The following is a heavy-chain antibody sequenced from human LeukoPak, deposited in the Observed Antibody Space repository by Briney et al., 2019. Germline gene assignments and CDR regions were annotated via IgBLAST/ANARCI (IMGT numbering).Heavy chain of an antibody. D-gene: IGHD4-17*01. CDR1: GGSFSSGGYY. V-gene: IGHV4-31*03. J-gene: IGHJ5*02. CDR3: ARVRDGDYGYIGFDP. CDR2: IYYSGRT. Sequence: PSETLSLTCTVSGGSFSSGGYYWSWIRQHPGKGLEWIGYIYYSGRTYYNPSLKSRVTISVDTSKNQFSLKLSSVTAADTAVYHCARVRDGDYGYIGFDPWGQGTLITVSS.